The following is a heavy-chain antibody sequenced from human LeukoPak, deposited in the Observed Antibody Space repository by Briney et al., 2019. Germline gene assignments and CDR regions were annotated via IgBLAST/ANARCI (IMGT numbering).Heavy chain of an antibody. J-gene: IGHJ4*02. CDR1: GFTFSSYG. CDR2: IWYDGSNK. V-gene: IGHV3-33*01. Sequence: GRSLRLSCAASGFTFSSYGMHWVRQAPGKGLEWVAVIWYDGSNKYYADSVKGRLTISRDNSKNTLYLQMNSLRAEDTAVYYCARGPVAGKGEIDCWGQGTLVTVSS. CDR3: ARGPVAGKGEIDC. D-gene: IGHD6-19*01.